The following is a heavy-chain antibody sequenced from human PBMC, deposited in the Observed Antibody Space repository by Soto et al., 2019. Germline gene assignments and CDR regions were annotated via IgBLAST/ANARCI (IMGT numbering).Heavy chain of an antibody. Sequence: QVQLVESGGGVVQPGRSLRLSCAASGFTFSSYAMHWVRQAPGKGLEWVAVISYDGSNKYYADSVKGRFTISRDNSKNTLYMQMTSLRDEDTAVYYCARHLRYTMVTSYYFDYWGQGLLVTVSS. J-gene: IGHJ4*02. V-gene: IGHV3-30-3*01. CDR2: ISYDGSNK. D-gene: IGHD3-10*01. CDR1: GFTFSSYA. CDR3: ARHLRYTMVTSYYFDY.